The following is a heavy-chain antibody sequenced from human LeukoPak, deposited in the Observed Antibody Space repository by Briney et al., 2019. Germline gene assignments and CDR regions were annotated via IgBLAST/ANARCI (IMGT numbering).Heavy chain of an antibody. Sequence: GGSLRLSCAASGFTFSSDAMSWVRQAAGKGLEWVSATSGSCGSTYYADSVKGRFTISRDNSNNPPYLQMNSLRAEDTAVYYCAKDPTGYYDSSGYDYWGQGTLVTVSS. CDR2: TSGSCGST. J-gene: IGHJ4*02. CDR1: GFTFSSDA. CDR3: AKDPTGYYDSSGYDY. V-gene: IGHV3-23*01. D-gene: IGHD3-22*01.